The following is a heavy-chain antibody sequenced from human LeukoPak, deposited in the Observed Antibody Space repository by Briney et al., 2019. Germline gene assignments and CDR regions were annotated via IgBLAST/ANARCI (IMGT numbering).Heavy chain of an antibody. V-gene: IGHV5-51*01. CDR1: GSIFTSYW. D-gene: IGHD5-24*01. Sequence: GASLQISCEGPGSIFTSYWIGWLRPLRGKGLEWMGIIYPGDSDTKYSPSFQGQVTISADKSISTAYLQWSSLKASDTAMYYCARREATMGAFDIWGQGTMVTVSS. CDR3: ARREATMGAFDI. CDR2: IYPGDSDT. J-gene: IGHJ3*02.